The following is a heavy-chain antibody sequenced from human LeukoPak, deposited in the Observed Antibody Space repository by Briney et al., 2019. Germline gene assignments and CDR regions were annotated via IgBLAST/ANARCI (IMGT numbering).Heavy chain of an antibody. V-gene: IGHV4-30-4*01. CDR2: IYYSGST. D-gene: IGHD3-22*01. Sequence: SQTLSLTCTVSGGSISSGDYYWSWIRQPPGKGLEWIGYIYYSGSTYYNPSLKSRVTISVDTSKNQFSLKLSSVTAADTAVYYCARVKYYDDISGTPDTFDIWGQGTMVTVSS. CDR1: GGSISSGDYY. J-gene: IGHJ3*02. CDR3: ARVKYYDDISGTPDTFDI.